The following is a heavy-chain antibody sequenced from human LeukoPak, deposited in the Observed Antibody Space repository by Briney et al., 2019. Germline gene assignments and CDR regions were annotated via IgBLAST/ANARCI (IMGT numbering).Heavy chain of an antibody. J-gene: IGHJ4*02. CDR1: GYIFTNYW. CDR2: IYPGDSDT. CDR3: ARRYSGYDYFLDS. Sequence: GESLKISCKGSGYIFTNYWIGWVRQMPGKGLEWMGIIYPGDSDTRYSPSFQGQVTISADKSISTAYLQWSSLKASDTAMYYCARRYSGYDYFLDSWGQGTLVTASS. D-gene: IGHD5-12*01. V-gene: IGHV5-51*01.